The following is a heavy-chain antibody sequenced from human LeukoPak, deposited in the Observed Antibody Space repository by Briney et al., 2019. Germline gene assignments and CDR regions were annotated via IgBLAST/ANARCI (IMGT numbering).Heavy chain of an antibody. CDR2: ISYDGSNK. Sequence: PGGSLRLSCAASGFTFRSHAMHWVRQAPGKGLEWVAVISYDGSNKYYADSVKGRFTISRDNSENTLYLQMNSLRAEDTAVYYCAKDGPSSSWGKFDYWGQGTLVTVSS. J-gene: IGHJ4*02. V-gene: IGHV3-30*04. CDR3: AKDGPSSSWGKFDY. CDR1: GFTFRSHA. D-gene: IGHD6-13*01.